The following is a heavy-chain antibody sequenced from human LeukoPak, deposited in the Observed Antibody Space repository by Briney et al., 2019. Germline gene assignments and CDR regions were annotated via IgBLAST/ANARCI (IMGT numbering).Heavy chain of an antibody. D-gene: IGHD3-9*01. CDR3: ARNRFNFDWSLDAFDI. J-gene: IGHJ3*02. CDR2: IYYSGSA. V-gene: IGHV4-61*01. CDR1: GGFISSGSYY. Sequence: PSETLSLTCTVSGGFISSGSYYWSWIRQPPGKGLEWIGYIYYSGSANYNPSLKSRVTILVDRSKYQFSLKLSSVTAAHTAVYYCARNRFNFDWSLDAFDIWGQGTMVTVSS.